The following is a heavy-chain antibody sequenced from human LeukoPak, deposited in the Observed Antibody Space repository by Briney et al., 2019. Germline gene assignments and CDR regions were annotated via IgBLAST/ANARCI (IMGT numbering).Heavy chain of an antibody. J-gene: IGHJ3*02. CDR3: AKGGDYWEAAFDI. CDR2: ISSSSSYI. D-gene: IGHD2-21*02. CDR1: GFTFSSYS. Sequence: GGSLRLSCAASGFTFSSYSMNWVRQAPGKGLEWVSSISSSSSYIYYADSVKGRFTISRDNAKNSLYLQMNNLRAEDTAVYYCAKGGDYWEAAFDIWGQGTMVTVSS. V-gene: IGHV3-21*01.